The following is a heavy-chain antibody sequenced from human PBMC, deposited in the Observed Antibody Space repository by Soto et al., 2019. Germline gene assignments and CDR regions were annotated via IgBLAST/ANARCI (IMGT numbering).Heavy chain of an antibody. V-gene: IGHV3-23*01. CDR1: GFPFSGYA. J-gene: IGHJ4*02. D-gene: IGHD4-17*01. CDR3: AKSYYGHYDQRLLFDN. Sequence: EVQLLESGGGLVQPGGSLRLSCAASGFPFSGYAINWVRQAPGKGLEWVSIISGIGSSTNYADSVKGRFTISRDNSRDTGHLQMDSLRAEDTAVYYRAKSYYGHYDQRLLFDNWGQGTLVTVSS. CDR2: ISGIGSST.